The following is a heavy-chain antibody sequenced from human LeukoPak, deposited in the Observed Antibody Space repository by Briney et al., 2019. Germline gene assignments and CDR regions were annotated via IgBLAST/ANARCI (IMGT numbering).Heavy chain of an antibody. CDR1: GFTFSSYA. D-gene: IGHD4-17*01. J-gene: IGHJ4*02. Sequence: GGSLRLSCAAPGFTFSSYAMSWVRQAPGKGLEWVSAISGSGGSTYYADSVKGRFTISRDNSKNTLYLQMNSLRAEDTAVYYCAREYYGDYVGYFDYWGQGTLVTVSS. V-gene: IGHV3-23*01. CDR3: AREYYGDYVGYFDY. CDR2: ISGSGGST.